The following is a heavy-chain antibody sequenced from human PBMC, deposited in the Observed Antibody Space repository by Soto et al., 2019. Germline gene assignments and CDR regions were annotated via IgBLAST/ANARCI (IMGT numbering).Heavy chain of an antibody. D-gene: IGHD2-2*01. J-gene: IGHJ4*02. CDR2: ISAYNGNT. CDR1: GYTFTSYG. CDR3: ARDLVVGCSSTSCQYYFDY. Sequence: ASVKVSCKASGYTFTSYGTSWERQAPGHGLGWMGWISAYNGNTNYAQKLQGRVTMTTDTSTSTAYMELRSLRSDDTAVYYCARDLVVGCSSTSCQYYFDYWGQGTLVTVSS. V-gene: IGHV1-18*01.